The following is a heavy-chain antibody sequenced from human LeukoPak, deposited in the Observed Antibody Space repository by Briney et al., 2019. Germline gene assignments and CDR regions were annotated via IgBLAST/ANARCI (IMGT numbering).Heavy chain of an antibody. J-gene: IGHJ4*02. V-gene: IGHV4-59*01. D-gene: IGHD3-22*01. CDR1: GGSINSYY. CDR2: IYDSGST. Sequence: SETLSLTCTVSGGSINSYYWSWIRQPPGKGLEWIGNIYDSGSTNYNPSLKSRVTISVDTSKNQCSLKLSSVTAADTAVYYCARQSISGSSLSYFDYWGQGTLVNVSS. CDR3: ARQSISGSSLSYFDY.